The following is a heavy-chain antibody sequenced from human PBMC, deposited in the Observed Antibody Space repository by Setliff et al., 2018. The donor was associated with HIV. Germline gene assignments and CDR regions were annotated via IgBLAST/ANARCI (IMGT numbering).Heavy chain of an antibody. CDR1: GYSISSGHY. CDR3: ARHGAYEAYYDYMDV. CDR2: IYHSGTT. Sequence: SETLSLTCAVSGYSISSGHYWGWIRQPPGKGLEWIGSIYHSGTTYDNPSLKSRVTISVDTSKNQFSLKLSSVTAADPAVYYCARHGAYEAYYDYMDVWGKGTTVTVSS. V-gene: IGHV4-38-2*01. D-gene: IGHD5-12*01. J-gene: IGHJ6*03.